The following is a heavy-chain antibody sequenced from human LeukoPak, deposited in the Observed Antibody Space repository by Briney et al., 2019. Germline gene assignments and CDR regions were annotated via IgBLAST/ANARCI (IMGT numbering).Heavy chain of an antibody. J-gene: IGHJ4*02. D-gene: IGHD6-13*01. CDR2: INPNSGGT. V-gene: IGHV1-2*02. CDR1: GYTFTGYY. Sequence: ASVKVSCKASGYTFTGYYMHWVRQAPGQGLEWMGWINPNSGGTNYEQKFQSRVTMTRDTSISTAYMELSRLTSDDTAVYYCATGGGISSWYYTPFDYWGQGTLVTVSS. CDR3: ATGGGISSWYYTPFDY.